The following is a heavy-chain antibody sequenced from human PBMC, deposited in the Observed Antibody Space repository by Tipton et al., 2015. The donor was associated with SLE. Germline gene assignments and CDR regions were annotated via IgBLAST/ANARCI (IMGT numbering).Heavy chain of an antibody. CDR2: IDHSESA. V-gene: IGHV4-34*01. D-gene: IGHD3-10*01. CDR3: ARGITGDL. CDR1: GFTFSSYA. Sequence: LRLSCAASGFTFSSYAMHWVRQAPGKGLEWLGEIDHSESANYNPSLESRLTISGDTSKKQFSLKLRSVTAADTAVYYCARGITGDLWGRGTLVTVSS. J-gene: IGHJ2*01.